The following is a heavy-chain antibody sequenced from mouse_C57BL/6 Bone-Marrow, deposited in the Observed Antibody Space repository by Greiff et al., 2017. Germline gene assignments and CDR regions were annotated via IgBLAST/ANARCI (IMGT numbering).Heavy chain of an antibody. D-gene: IGHD1-1*01. J-gene: IGHJ4*01. Sequence: EVMLVESGAELVRPGASVKLSCTASGFNIKDDYMHWVKQRPEQGLEWIGWIDPENGDTEYASKFQGKATITADTSSNTAYLQLSSLTSEDTAVYYCTTRGYGSVYFDYWGQGTSVTVSS. CDR1: GFNIKDDY. CDR3: TTRGYGSVYFDY. V-gene: IGHV14-4*01. CDR2: IDPENGDT.